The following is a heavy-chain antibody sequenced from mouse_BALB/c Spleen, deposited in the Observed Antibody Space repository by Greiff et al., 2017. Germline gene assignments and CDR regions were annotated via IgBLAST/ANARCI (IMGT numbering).Heavy chain of an antibody. Sequence: EVQRVESGGGLVKPGGSLKLSCAASGFTFSSYAMSWVRQSPEKRLEWVAEISSGGSYTYYPDTVTGRFTISRDNAKNTLYLEMSSLRSEDTAMYYCARAPDGYSFAMDYWGQGTSVTVSS. CDR3: ARAPDGYSFAMDY. J-gene: IGHJ4*01. D-gene: IGHD2-3*01. CDR2: ISSGGSYT. V-gene: IGHV5-9-4*01. CDR1: GFTFSSYA.